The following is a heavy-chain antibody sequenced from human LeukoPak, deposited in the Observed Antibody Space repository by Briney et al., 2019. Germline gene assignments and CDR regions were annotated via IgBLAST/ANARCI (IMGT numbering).Heavy chain of an antibody. Sequence: SVKVSCKASGGTFSSYTISWVRQAPGQGLEWMGRIIPILGIANYAQKFQGRVTITADKSTSTAYMELSSLRSEDTAVHYCARSLGYCTNGVCLPYYFDYWGQGTLVTVSS. D-gene: IGHD2-8*01. J-gene: IGHJ4*02. CDR1: GGTFSSYT. V-gene: IGHV1-69*02. CDR2: IIPILGIA. CDR3: ARSLGYCTNGVCLPYYFDY.